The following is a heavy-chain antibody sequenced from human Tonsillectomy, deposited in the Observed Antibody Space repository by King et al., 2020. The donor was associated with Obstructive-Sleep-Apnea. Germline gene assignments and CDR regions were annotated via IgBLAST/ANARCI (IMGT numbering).Heavy chain of an antibody. V-gene: IGHV3-30*02. D-gene: IGHD1-26*01. CDR3: AKDRSGGGSFDY. CDR1: GFTFNTYG. J-gene: IGHJ4*02. CDR2: IRDDGSNT. Sequence: VQLVESGGGVVQPGRSLRLSCAASGFTFNTYGMHWVRQAPGKGLEWVTFIRDDGSNTSYADSVKGRFTISRDNSKNTLYLQMNSLRAEDTSVYYCAKDRSGGGSFDYWGQGTLVTVSS.